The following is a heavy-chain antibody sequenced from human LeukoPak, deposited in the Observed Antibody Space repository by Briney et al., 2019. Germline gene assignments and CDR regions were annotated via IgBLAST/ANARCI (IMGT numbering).Heavy chain of an antibody. D-gene: IGHD6-13*01. V-gene: IGHV4-34*01. J-gene: IGHJ4*02. CDR3: ARANTLSSSWYS. CDR2: INQSGST. Sequence: PSETLSLPCAVYGGSFSGYYWSWIRQPPGKGLEWIGEINQSGSTNYNPPLKSRVTISVDTSKNQFSLKLSSVTAANTAVYYGARANTLSSSWYSWGQGTLVTVSS. CDR1: GGSFSGYY.